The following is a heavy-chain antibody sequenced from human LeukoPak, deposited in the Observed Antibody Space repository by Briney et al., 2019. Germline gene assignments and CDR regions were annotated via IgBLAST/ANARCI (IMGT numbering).Heavy chain of an antibody. CDR3: ARDPLPYYYDSSGYYYDY. V-gene: IGHV3-7*01. CDR1: GFTFNSYW. J-gene: IGHJ4*02. D-gene: IGHD3-22*01. CDR2: IKQDGSEK. Sequence: GGSLRLSCAASGFTFNSYWMSWVRQAPGKGLEWVANIKQDGSEKYYVDSVKGRFTISRDNAKNSLYLQMNSLRAEDTAVYYCARDPLPYYYDSSGYYYDYWGQGTLVTVSS.